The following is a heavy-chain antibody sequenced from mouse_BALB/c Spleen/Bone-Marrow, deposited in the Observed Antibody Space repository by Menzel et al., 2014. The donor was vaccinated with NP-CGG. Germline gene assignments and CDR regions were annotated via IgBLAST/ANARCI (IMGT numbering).Heavy chain of an antibody. CDR3: ARAGMDY. CDR1: GFTFSSFG. J-gene: IGHJ4*01. Sequence: EVMLVESGGGLVQPGGSRKLSCAASGFTFSSFGMHWVRQAPEEGLEWVAYISSGSSTIYYADTVKGRFTISRDNPKNTLFLQMTSLRSEDTAMYYCARAGMDYWGQGTSVTVSS. D-gene: IGHD3-3*01. V-gene: IGHV5-17*02. CDR2: ISSGSSTI.